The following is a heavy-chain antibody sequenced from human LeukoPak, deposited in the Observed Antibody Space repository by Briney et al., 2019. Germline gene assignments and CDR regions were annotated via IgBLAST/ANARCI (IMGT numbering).Heavy chain of an antibody. CDR1: GYTFTSYG. J-gene: IGHJ4*02. CDR3: GRGPFLVRGVIGGFDFDY. V-gene: IGHV1-18*01. CDR2: ISAYNGNT. Sequence: ASVKVSCKAPGYTFTSYGISWVRQAPGQGLEWMGWISAYNGNTNYAQKLQGRVTMTTDTSTSTAYMELRSLRSEDTAVYYCGRGPFLVRGVIGGFDFDYWGQGSLVTVSS. D-gene: IGHD3-10*01.